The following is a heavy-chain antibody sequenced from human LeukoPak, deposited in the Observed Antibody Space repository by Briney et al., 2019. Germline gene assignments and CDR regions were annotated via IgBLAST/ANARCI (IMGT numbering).Heavy chain of an antibody. CDR2: IYTSGST. CDR3: ARASPMAREDAFDI. Sequence: SETLSLTCTVSGGSISSYYWSWIRQPAGKGPEWIGRIYTSGSTNHNPSLKSRVTMSVDTSKNQFSLKLSSVTAADTAVYYCARASPMAREDAFDIWGQGTMVTVSS. D-gene: IGHD2-8*01. V-gene: IGHV4-4*07. CDR1: GGSISSYY. J-gene: IGHJ3*02.